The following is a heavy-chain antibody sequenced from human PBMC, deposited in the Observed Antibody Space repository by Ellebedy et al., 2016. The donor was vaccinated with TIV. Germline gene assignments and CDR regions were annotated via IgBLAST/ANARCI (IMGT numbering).Heavy chain of an antibody. Sequence: GSLRLSCTVSGGSISRSSYYWGWIRQPPQKGLEWIGSIYYTGSTFYNPSLTSRVTISVDPSKSQFSLRLTSVTAADTAVYYCARWFGELLYVRWFDPWGQGTLVTVSS. J-gene: IGHJ5*02. CDR1: GGSISRSSYY. CDR2: IYYTGST. V-gene: IGHV4-39*01. CDR3: ARWFGELLYVRWFDP. D-gene: IGHD3-10*01.